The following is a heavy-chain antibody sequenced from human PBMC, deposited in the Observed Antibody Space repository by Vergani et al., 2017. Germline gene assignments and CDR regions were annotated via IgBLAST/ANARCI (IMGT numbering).Heavy chain of an antibody. Sequence: QVQLVQSGAEVKKPGASVKVSCKASGYTFTGYYMHWVRQAPGQGLEWMGWISAYNGNTTYAQTLQGRVTMTTDTSTSTAYMELTSLRSDDTAVYYCAGDRGRRSTSFGVVSPYYMDVWGKGTTVTVSS. CDR1: GYTFTGYY. D-gene: IGHD3-3*01. V-gene: IGHV1-18*04. CDR2: ISAYNGNT. CDR3: AGDRGRRSTSFGVVSPYYMDV. J-gene: IGHJ6*03.